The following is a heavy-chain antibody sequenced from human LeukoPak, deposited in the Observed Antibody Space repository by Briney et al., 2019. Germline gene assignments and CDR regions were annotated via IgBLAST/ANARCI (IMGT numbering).Heavy chain of an antibody. Sequence: SVKVSCKASGYTFTSYGISWVRQAPGQGLVWMGWISAYNGNTNYAQKLQGRVTMTTDTSTSTAYMELRSLRSDDTAVYYCARGKRLPIRFLEWLGNYYFDYWGQGTLVTVSS. V-gene: IGHV1-18*01. CDR1: GYTFTSYG. CDR2: ISAYNGNT. J-gene: IGHJ4*02. D-gene: IGHD3-3*01. CDR3: ARGKRLPIRFLEWLGNYYFDY.